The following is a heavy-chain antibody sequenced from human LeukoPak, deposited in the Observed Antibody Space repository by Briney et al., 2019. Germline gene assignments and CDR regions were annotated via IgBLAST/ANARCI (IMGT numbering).Heavy chain of an antibody. V-gene: IGHV3-21*01. CDR2: ISSSSNYI. CDR3: ATDYYDSSGYYTGSY. Sequence: GSLRLSCAASGFTFSSYSMNWVRQAPGKGLEWVSSISSSSNYIYYADSVKGRFTISRDNAKNSLYLQMNSLRAEDTAVYHCATDYYDSSGYYTGSYWGQGTLVTVSS. CDR1: GFTFSSYS. J-gene: IGHJ4*02. D-gene: IGHD3-22*01.